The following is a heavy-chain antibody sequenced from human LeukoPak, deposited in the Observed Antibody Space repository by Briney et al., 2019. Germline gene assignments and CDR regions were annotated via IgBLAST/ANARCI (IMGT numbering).Heavy chain of an antibody. CDR3: AKEAPIWFGEFRVLYDY. CDR2: ISGCGGST. J-gene: IGHJ4*02. Sequence: GGPLRLFCAPSGFTFSSYAMSWVRQAPGKGLEWVSAISGCGGSTFYADSVKGRFTISRDNSKNTLYLQMNSLRAEDTAVYDCAKEAPIWFGEFRVLYDYWGQGTLVTVSS. V-gene: IGHV3-23*01. D-gene: IGHD3-10*01. CDR1: GFTFSSYA.